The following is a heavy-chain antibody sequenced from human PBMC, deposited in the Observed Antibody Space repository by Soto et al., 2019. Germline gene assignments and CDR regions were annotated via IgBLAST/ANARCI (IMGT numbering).Heavy chain of an antibody. CDR3: ASAYQLLYYYYYGMDV. Sequence: ASVKVSCKASGYTFTSYGISWVRQAPGQGLEWMGWISAYNGNTNYAQKLQGRVTMTTDTSTSTAYMELSRLRSDDTAVYYCASAYQLLYYYYYGMDVWGQGTTVTVSS. D-gene: IGHD2-2*01. CDR2: ISAYNGNT. V-gene: IGHV1-18*04. J-gene: IGHJ6*02. CDR1: GYTFTSYG.